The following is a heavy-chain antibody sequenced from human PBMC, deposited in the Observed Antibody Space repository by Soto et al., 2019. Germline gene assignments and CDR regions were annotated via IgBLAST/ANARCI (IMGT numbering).Heavy chain of an antibody. CDR3: ANDYGDYYYYCGMDV. V-gene: IGHV3-30*18. CDR1: GFTFSSYG. J-gene: IGHJ6*02. CDR2: ISYDGSNK. D-gene: IGHD4-17*01. Sequence: QVQLVESGGGVVQPGRSLRLSCAASGFTFSSYGMHWVRQAPGKGLEWVAVISYDGSNKYYADSVKGRFTISRDNSKNTLYLQMNSLRAEDTAVYYCANDYGDYYYYCGMDVWGQGTTVTVSS.